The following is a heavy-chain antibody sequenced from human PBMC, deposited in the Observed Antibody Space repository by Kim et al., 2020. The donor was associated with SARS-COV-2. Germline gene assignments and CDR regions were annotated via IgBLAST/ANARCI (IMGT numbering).Heavy chain of an antibody. CDR2: ISNDGSSY. J-gene: IGHJ4*02. V-gene: IGHV3-30*03. D-gene: IGHD4-17*01. Sequence: GGSLRLSCAASGFIFSTYGMHWVRRAPGKGLEWVAVISNDGSSYFYADSVKGRFTISRDNSKNTQYLQMNSLRTEDTAVYYCARGRGIGDFHFDSWGQGTLVTVSS. CDR1: GFIFSTYG. CDR3: ARGRGIGDFHFDS.